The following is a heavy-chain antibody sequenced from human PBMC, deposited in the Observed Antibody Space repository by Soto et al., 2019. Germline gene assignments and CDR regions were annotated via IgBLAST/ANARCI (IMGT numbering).Heavy chain of an antibody. CDR1: GFTFSSYA. CDR3: AKFYYIWGSYRLPDYYYYMDV. CDR2: ISGSGGST. J-gene: IGHJ6*03. V-gene: IGHV3-23*01. Sequence: GGSLRLSCAASGFTFSSYAMSWVRQAPGKGLEWVSAISGSGGSTYYADSVKGRFTISRDNSKNTLYLQMNSLRAEDTAVYYCAKFYYIWGSYRLPDYYYYMDVWGKGTTVTVSS. D-gene: IGHD3-16*02.